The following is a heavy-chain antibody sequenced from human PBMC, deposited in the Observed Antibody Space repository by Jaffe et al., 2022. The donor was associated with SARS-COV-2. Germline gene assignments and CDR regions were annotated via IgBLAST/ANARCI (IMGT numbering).Heavy chain of an antibody. Sequence: QVQLVESGGGVVQPGRSLRLSCAASGFTFSSYAMHWVRQAPGKGLEWVAVISYDGSNKYYADSVKGRFTISRDNSKNTLYLQMNSLRAEDTAVYYCARVGKQDYYDSSDPNFDYWGQGTLVTVSS. D-gene: IGHD3-22*01. J-gene: IGHJ4*02. CDR1: GFTFSSYA. CDR3: ARVGKQDYYDSSDPNFDY. CDR2: ISYDGSNK. V-gene: IGHV3-30-3*01.